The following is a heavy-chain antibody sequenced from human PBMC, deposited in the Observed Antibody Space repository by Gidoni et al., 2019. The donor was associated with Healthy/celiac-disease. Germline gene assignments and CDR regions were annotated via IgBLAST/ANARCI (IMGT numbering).Heavy chain of an antibody. CDR2: IWYDGSNK. CDR3: AREKNYFGSGTYDYYYYGMDV. CDR1: GFTFSSYG. J-gene: IGHJ6*02. V-gene: IGHV3-33*01. D-gene: IGHD3-10*01. Sequence: QVQLVESGGGVVQPGRPLRLSCTASGFTFSSYGLHWVRQAPGKGLEWVAIIWYDGSNKYYADSVKGRFTISRDNSKNTLYLQMNSLRAEDTAVYYCAREKNYFGSGTYDYYYYGMDVWGQGTTVTVSS.